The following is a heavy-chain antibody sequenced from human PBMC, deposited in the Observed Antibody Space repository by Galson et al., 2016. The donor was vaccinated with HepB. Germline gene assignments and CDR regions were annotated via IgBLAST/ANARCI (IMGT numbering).Heavy chain of an antibody. J-gene: IGHJ6*02. CDR2: INSDGSTT. CDR3: VREDYGDDRVYYYYYGMDV. Sequence: SLRPSCAASGVIFSIYCMHWGRQVPGKGLLWVSRINSDGSTTKYPDSVKGRFTISRDHAKNTLYLQMNSLRAADTALYYCVREDYGDDRVYYYYYGMDVWGQGTTVTVSS. D-gene: IGHD4/OR15-4a*01. V-gene: IGHV3-74*03. CDR1: GVIFSIYC.